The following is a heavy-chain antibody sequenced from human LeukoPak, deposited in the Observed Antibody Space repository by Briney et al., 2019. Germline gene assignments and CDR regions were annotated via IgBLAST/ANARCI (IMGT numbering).Heavy chain of an antibody. J-gene: IGHJ3*02. V-gene: IGHV3-74*01. Sequence: GGSLRLSCAASGFTFSDYWMHWVRQAPGKGLVWVSRISSDGSRVTYADSVKGRFTISRDNAKNSLYLQMNSLRAEDTALYYCARRDIVVVPAAIFGAFDIWGQGTMVTVSS. CDR2: ISSDGSRV. CDR1: GFTFSDYW. CDR3: ARRDIVVVPAAIFGAFDI. D-gene: IGHD2-2*02.